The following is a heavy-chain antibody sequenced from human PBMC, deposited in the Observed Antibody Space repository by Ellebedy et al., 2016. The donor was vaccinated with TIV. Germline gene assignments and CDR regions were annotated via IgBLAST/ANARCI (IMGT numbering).Heavy chain of an antibody. CDR1: GYTFTSYA. Sequence: ASVKVSXXASGYTFTSYAMHWVRQAPGQRLEWMGWINAGNGNTKYSQKFQGRVTITRDTSASTAYMELSSLRSEDTAVYYCASFSGFLHPSSPRTSNLGYSSSWYHYYYYYGMDVWGQGTTVTVSS. D-gene: IGHD6-13*01. CDR3: ASFSGFLHPSSPRTSNLGYSSSWYHYYYYYGMDV. CDR2: INAGNGNT. V-gene: IGHV1-3*01. J-gene: IGHJ6*02.